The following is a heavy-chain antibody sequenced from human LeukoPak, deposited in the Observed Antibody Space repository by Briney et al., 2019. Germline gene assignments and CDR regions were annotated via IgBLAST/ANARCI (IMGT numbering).Heavy chain of an antibody. Sequence: SVKVSCKASGYTFNRYGISWVRQAPGQGLEWMGWISAYNGKTKNAQNLQGRVTTTTDTSTTTAYMELRSLKSDDTAVYYCARGHSTSWPEYFQHWGQGTLVTVSS. CDR3: ARGHSTSWPEYFQH. D-gene: IGHD6-13*01. J-gene: IGHJ1*01. V-gene: IGHV1-18*01. CDR1: GYTFNRYG. CDR2: ISAYNGKT.